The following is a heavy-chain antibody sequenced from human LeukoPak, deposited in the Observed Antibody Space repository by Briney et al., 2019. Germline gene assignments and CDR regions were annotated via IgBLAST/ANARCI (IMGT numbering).Heavy chain of an antibody. CDR2: ISSSGSTI. Sequence: PGGSLRLSCAASGFTFSDYYMSWIRQAPGKGLEWVSYISSSGSTIYYADSVKGRFTISRDNAKNSLYLQMNSLRAEDTAVYYCASALVSYYDILTALDYWGQGTLVTVSS. V-gene: IGHV3-11*04. D-gene: IGHD3-9*01. CDR1: GFTFSDYY. CDR3: ASALVSYYDILTALDY. J-gene: IGHJ4*02.